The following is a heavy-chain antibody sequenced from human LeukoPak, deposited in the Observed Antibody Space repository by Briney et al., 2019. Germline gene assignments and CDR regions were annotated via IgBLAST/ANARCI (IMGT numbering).Heavy chain of an antibody. CDR3: ARKVDGYYYMDV. D-gene: IGHD5-12*01. Sequence: ASVKVSCKASGYSFTGYYMHWVRQAPGQGLEWMGWINPNSGGTKYAQKFKGRVTMTRDMSTSTVYMELSSLRSEDTAVYYCARKVDGYYYMDVWGKGTTVTVSS. CDR2: INPNSGGT. J-gene: IGHJ6*03. CDR1: GYSFTGYY. V-gene: IGHV1-2*02.